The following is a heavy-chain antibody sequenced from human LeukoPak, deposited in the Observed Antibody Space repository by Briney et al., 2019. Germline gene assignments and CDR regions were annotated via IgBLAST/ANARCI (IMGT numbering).Heavy chain of an antibody. CDR3: ARHYYDSSGYLYYYDY. Sequence: SVKVSCKASGGTFSSYAISWVRQAPGEGLEWMGRIIPIFGIANYAQKFQGRVTITADKSTSTAYMELSSLRSEDTAVYYCARHYYDSSGYLYYYDYWGQGTLVTVSS. D-gene: IGHD3-22*01. CDR1: GGTFSSYA. V-gene: IGHV1-69*04. J-gene: IGHJ4*02. CDR2: IIPIFGIA.